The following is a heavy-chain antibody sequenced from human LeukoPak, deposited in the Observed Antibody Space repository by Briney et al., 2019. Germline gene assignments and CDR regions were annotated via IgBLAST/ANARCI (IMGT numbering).Heavy chain of an antibody. CDR2: IYYSGST. CDR1: GGSISSSSYY. Sequence: PLETPPLTCTVSGGSISSSSYYWGWIRQPPGKGLEWIGSIYYSGSTYYNPSLMSRVTISLDTSKNQFSLKLSSVTAADTAVYYCARDFYTNYYHSSGDDFDFWGQGTRDTVSS. J-gene: IGHJ4*02. CDR3: ARDFYTNYYHSSGDDFDF. D-gene: IGHD3-22*01. V-gene: IGHV4-39*02.